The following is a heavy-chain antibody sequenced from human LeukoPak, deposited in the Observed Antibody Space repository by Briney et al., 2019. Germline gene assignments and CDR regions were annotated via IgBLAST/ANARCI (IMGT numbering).Heavy chain of an antibody. J-gene: IGHJ4*02. CDR3: ARGPNSNWSGLDF. V-gene: IGHV3-74*01. CDR2: ISPTGSTT. D-gene: IGHD6-6*01. Sequence: GGSLRLSCTASGFSFSGHWMHRARHLPAKGLVWVSRISPTGSTTSYADSVKGRFTVSRDNAKNTLYLQVNNLGAEDTAVYYCARGPNSNWSGLDFWGQGTLLTVSS. CDR1: GFSFSGHW.